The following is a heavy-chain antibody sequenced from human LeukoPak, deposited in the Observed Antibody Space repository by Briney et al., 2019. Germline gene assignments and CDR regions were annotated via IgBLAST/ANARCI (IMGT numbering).Heavy chain of an antibody. CDR3: AKHRGPYYYDSSGYYDY. V-gene: IGHV3-30*02. Sequence: GSLRLSCAASGFTFSSYGMHWVRQAPGKGLEWVAFIRYDGSNKYYADSVKGRFTISRDNSKNTLYLQMNSLRAEDTAVYYCAKHRGPYYYDSSGYYDYWGQGTLVTVSS. D-gene: IGHD3-22*01. CDR2: IRYDGSNK. J-gene: IGHJ4*02. CDR1: GFTFSSYG.